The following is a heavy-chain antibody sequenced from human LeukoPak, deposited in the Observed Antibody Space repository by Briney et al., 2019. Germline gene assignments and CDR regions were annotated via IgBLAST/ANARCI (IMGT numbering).Heavy chain of an antibody. CDR3: ARDDGGDWY. Sequence: ASVKVSCKASGYTFTSYDINWVRQATGQGLEWMGIINPSGGSTSYAQKFQGRVTMTRDTSTSTVYMELSSLRSEDTAVYYCARDDGGDWYWGQGTLVTVSS. CDR1: GYTFTSYD. J-gene: IGHJ4*02. CDR2: INPSGGST. D-gene: IGHD2-21*02. V-gene: IGHV1-46*01.